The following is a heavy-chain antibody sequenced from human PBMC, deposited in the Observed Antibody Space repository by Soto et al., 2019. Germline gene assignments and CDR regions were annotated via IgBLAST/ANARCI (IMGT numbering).Heavy chain of an antibody. CDR3: ARVRGSFALDY. J-gene: IGHJ4*02. CDR1: GYTFTSDG. D-gene: IGHD1-26*01. V-gene: IGHV1-18*01. CDR2: ISAYNGNT. Sequence: QVKLVQSGAEVKKPGASVKVSGKASGYTFTSDGISWVRQARGQGLEWRGWISAYNGNTTYDQKVQGRVTMTTGTSTSTAYMEVRSLRSDDTAVYYCARVRGSFALDYGGQGTPVTVSS.